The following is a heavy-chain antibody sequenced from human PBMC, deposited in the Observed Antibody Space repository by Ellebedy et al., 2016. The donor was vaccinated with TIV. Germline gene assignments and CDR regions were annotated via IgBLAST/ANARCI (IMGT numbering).Heavy chain of an antibody. CDR3: AALMGATHGFVAFDI. Sequence: ASVKVSXXVSGYTLTELSMHWVRQAPGKGLEWMGGFDPELGETNQEQKFQGRVTMTEDTSTDTAYMELSSLRSEDTAVYYCAALMGATHGFVAFDIWGQGTMVTVSS. CDR2: FDPELGET. D-gene: IGHD1-26*01. J-gene: IGHJ3*02. CDR1: GYTLTELS. V-gene: IGHV1-24*01.